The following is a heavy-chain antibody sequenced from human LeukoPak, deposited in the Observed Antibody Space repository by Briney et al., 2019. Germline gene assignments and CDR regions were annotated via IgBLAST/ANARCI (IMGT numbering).Heavy chain of an antibody. CDR1: GGSFSSGGYY. Sequence: SQTLSLTCTVSGGSFSSGGYYWSWTRQHPGKGLEWIGYIFYSGTTYYNPSLKSRVIISVDASKNQFSLRLSSVTAADTAVYYCARDLGGLGKIDYWGQGTLVTVSS. CDR2: IFYSGTT. CDR3: ARDLGGLGKIDY. D-gene: IGHD7-27*01. J-gene: IGHJ4*02. V-gene: IGHV4-31*03.